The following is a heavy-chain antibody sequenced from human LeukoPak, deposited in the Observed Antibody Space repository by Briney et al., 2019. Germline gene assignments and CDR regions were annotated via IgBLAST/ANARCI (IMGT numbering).Heavy chain of an antibody. CDR2: INPNSGGT. V-gene: IGHV1-2*02. CDR3: ARVEYHYDSSGYYDY. J-gene: IGHJ4*02. CDR1: VYTFTAHY. D-gene: IGHD3-22*01. Sequence: ASVKVSPKSSVYTFTAHYMNWVRQAPGQGLEWMGWINPNSGGTNYAQKFQGRVTMTRDTSISTAYMKPSSLRSDDTAVYYCARVEYHYDSSGYYDYWGQGTLVTVSS.